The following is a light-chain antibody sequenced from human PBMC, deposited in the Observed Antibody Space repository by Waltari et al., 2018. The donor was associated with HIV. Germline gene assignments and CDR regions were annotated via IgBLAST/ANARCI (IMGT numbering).Light chain of an antibody. Sequence: SYEVTQPPSVAVSPGQTATITCSGYELGDKYTCWYQHKPGQSPLLVIYQDHKRPSGTHGRFSGSSSGHTATLTISGSLPMDEADYYCQAWGSTTSGVFGRGTKLTVL. V-gene: IGLV3-1*01. CDR2: QDH. CDR1: ELGDKY. J-gene: IGLJ2*01. CDR3: QAWGSTTSGV.